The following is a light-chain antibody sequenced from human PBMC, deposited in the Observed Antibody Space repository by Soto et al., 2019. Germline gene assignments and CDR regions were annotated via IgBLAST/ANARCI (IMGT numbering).Light chain of an antibody. CDR2: GAS. J-gene: IGKJ4*01. CDR1: QSISNT. CDR3: KQHYGWPLT. Sequence: EIVMTQSPATLSVAPGERATLSCRASQSISNTVAWYQQKPGQAPRLLIFGASTRATGIPARFSGSGYGTAFTLTISSLQSDDSAVYYCKQHYGWPLTFGGGTKVEIK. V-gene: IGKV3-15*01.